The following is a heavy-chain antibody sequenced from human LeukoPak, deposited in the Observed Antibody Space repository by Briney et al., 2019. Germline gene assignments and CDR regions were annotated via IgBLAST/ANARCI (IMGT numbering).Heavy chain of an antibody. V-gene: IGHV4-34*01. D-gene: IGHD4-23*01. CDR2: INHSGST. CDR3: ARLPNGGTFDY. Sequence: SETLSLTCAVYGGSFSGYYWSWIRQPPGKGLEWIGEINHSGSTDYNPSLKSRVTISVDTSKNQFSLKLSSVIAADTAVYYCARLPNGGTFDYWGQGTRVTVAS. CDR1: GGSFSGYY. J-gene: IGHJ4*02.